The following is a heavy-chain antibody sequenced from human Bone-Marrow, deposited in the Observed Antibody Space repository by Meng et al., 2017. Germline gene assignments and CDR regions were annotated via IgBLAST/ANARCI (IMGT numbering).Heavy chain of an antibody. Sequence: QVQLQESGPGLVKPSGTLAFTCGVSGASVSSGYWWTWVRQPPGKGLEWIGEFHHSGTTNYNPSLRSRVTISVDTSKNQFSLRLTSVTAADTAVYYCAASSGWYRIDSWGQGTLVTVSS. D-gene: IGHD6-19*01. CDR2: FHHSGTT. V-gene: IGHV4-4*02. CDR3: AASSGWYRIDS. J-gene: IGHJ4*02. CDR1: GASVSSGYW.